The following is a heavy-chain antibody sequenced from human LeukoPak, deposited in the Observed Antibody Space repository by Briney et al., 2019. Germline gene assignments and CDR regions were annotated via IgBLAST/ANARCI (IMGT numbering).Heavy chain of an antibody. J-gene: IGHJ4*02. CDR2: INPNSGGT. CDR1: GYTFTGYY. CDR3: ARDPGWGYCSSTSCYSIDY. Sequence: GASVKVSCKASGYTFTGYYMHWVRQAPGQGLEWMGWINPNSGGTNYAQKFQGRVTTTRDTSISTAYMELSRLRSDDTAVYYCARDPGWGYCSSTSCYSIDYWGQGTLVTVSS. D-gene: IGHD2-2*01. V-gene: IGHV1-2*02.